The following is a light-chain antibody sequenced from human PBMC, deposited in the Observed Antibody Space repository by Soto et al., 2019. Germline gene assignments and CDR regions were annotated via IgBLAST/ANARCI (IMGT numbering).Light chain of an antibody. CDR2: GAS. CDR3: QQYGSSPLT. J-gene: IGKJ4*01. CDR1: QSVSSSY. Sequence: EIVLTQSPGTLSLSPGERATLSCRASQSVSSSYLDWYQQKPGQAPRLLIYGASRRATGFPDRFSGSGSGTDFTLTISRLEPEDFAVDYCQQYGSSPLTFGGGTKVEIK. V-gene: IGKV3-20*01.